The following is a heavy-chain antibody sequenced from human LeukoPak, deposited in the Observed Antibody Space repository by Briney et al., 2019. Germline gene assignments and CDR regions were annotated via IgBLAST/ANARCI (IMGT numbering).Heavy chain of an antibody. V-gene: IGHV1-2*02. CDR3: ARLQGAVVPAAWGY. J-gene: IGHJ4*02. D-gene: IGHD2-2*01. CDR1: GYTFTGYY. CDR2: INPNSGGT. Sequence: RASVKVSCKASGYTFTGYYMHWVRQAPGQGPEWMGWINPNSGGTNYAQKFQGRVTMTRDTSISTAYMELSRLRSDDTAVYYCARLQGAVVPAAWGYWGQGTLVTVSS.